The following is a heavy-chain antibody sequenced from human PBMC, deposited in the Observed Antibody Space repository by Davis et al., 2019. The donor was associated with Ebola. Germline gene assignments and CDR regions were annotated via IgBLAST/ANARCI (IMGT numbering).Heavy chain of an antibody. D-gene: IGHD2-8*02. J-gene: IGHJ3*02. V-gene: IGHV5-51*01. CDR2: IYPGDSDT. CDR3: ASLRRTITGMDDAFDI. CDR1: EYTFSNYW. Sequence: GGSLRLSCKGSEYTFSNYWIGWVRQLPGKGLEWMGIIYPGDSDTRYRPSFRGQVTISVDKSIATAYLQWSSLKASDTAMYYCASLRRTITGMDDAFDIWGQGTMVTVSS.